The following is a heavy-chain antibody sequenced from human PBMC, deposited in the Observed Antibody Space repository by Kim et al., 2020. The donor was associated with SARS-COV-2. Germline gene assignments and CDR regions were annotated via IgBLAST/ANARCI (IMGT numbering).Heavy chain of an antibody. CDR2: IWYDGSTK. J-gene: IGHJ6*02. CDR3: ARDSLARGYYYYGMDV. D-gene: IGHD3-10*01. V-gene: IGHV3-33*01. Sequence: GGSLRLSCAASGFNFSTYGMHWVRQAPGRGLEWVAVIWYDGSTKYYAGSVKGRFTISRDNSKNTLDLQMNSLRAEDTAVYYCARDSLARGYYYYGMDVWGQGTTVTVSS. CDR1: GFNFSTYG.